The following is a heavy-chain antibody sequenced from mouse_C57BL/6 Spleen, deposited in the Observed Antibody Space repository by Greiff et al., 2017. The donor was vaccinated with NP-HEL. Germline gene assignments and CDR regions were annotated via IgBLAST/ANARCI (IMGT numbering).Heavy chain of an antibody. V-gene: IGHV3-6*01. CDR2: ISYDGSN. D-gene: IGHD1-1*01. CDR1: GYSITSGYY. J-gene: IGHJ2*01. CDR3: ARETYYYGYYFAF. Sequence: EVQLQQSGPGLVKPSQSLSLTCSVTGYSITSGYYWNWIRQFPGNKLEWMGYISYDGSNNYNPSLKNRISITRDTPKNQFFLKLNSVTTEDTSTYCCARETYYYGYYFAFWGQGTTLTVSS.